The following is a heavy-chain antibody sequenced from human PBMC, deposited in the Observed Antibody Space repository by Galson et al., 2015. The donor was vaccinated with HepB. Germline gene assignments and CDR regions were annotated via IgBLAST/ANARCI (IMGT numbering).Heavy chain of an antibody. CDR2: IYYSGST. CDR3: ARHHYPYTNNWPYDY. V-gene: IGHV4-59*08. J-gene: IGHJ4*02. CDR1: GDSITSYY. D-gene: IGHD1-20*01. Sequence: ETLSLTCTVSGDSITSYYWTWIRQPPGKGLEWIGYIYYSGSTNYNSSLRSRVTISLDTSKNQVSLKLSSVTAADTAVYYCARHHYPYTNNWPYDYWGRGALVTVSS.